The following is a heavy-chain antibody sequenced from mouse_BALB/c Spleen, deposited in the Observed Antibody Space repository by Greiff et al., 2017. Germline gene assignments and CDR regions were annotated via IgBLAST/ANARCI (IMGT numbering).Heavy chain of an antibody. Sequence: QVQLQQSGPGLVAPSQSLSITCPVSGFSLSSYSVHWVRQPPGKGLEWLGMIWGGGSTDYHSALISRLSISKDNSKSQVGLKMNSLPTDDTAMYYCGRNWGITKGYFDGWGAGTTVTVSS. CDR2: IWGGGST. V-gene: IGHV2-6-4*01. D-gene: IGHD2-4*01. CDR3: GRNWGITKGYFDG. J-gene: IGHJ1*01. CDR1: GFSLSSYS.